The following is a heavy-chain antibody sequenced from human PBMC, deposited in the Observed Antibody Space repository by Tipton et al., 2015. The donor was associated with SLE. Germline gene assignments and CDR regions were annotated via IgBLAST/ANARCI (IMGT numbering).Heavy chain of an antibody. D-gene: IGHD2-21*01. CDR1: GFTFSSYS. V-gene: IGHV3-21*03. CDR2: ISSSSSYI. J-gene: IGHJ3*02. Sequence: SLRLSCAASGFTFSSYSMNWVRQAPGKGLEWVSSISSSSSYIYYADSVKGRFTISRDNAKNSLYLQMNSLRAEDTAVYYCARAGVVDPGAFDIWGQGTMVTVSS. CDR3: ARAGVVDPGAFDI.